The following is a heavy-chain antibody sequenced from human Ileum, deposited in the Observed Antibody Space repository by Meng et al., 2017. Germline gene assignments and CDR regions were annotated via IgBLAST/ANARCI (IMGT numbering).Heavy chain of an antibody. Sequence: QVLRHGAGPGLVSPSETLSFPSTVPGASVTTSHYQWGWIRQPPGKGLELIGYASTNYTPSLKSRLTISLDTSKNQVSLKLTSVTAADTAVYYCARDHWGSLDYWGQGSLVTVSS. CDR2: AST. D-gene: IGHD7-27*01. CDR1: GASVTTSHYQ. CDR3: ARDHWGSLDY. V-gene: IGHV4-61*01. J-gene: IGHJ4*02.